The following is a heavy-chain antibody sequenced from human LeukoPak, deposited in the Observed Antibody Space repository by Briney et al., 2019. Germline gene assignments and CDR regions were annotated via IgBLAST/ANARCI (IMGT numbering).Heavy chain of an antibody. Sequence: SETLSLTCTVSGGSISSYYWNWIRQPPGKGLEWIGSIYYSGSTNYNPSLKGRVTISVDTSKNLFSLNLTSVTAADTAVYYCARFTPQGYGWGGYNRFDPWGQGTLVTVSS. CDR2: IYYSGST. J-gene: IGHJ5*02. CDR3: ARFTPQGYGWGGYNRFDP. CDR1: GGSISSYY. D-gene: IGHD3-16*01. V-gene: IGHV4-59*01.